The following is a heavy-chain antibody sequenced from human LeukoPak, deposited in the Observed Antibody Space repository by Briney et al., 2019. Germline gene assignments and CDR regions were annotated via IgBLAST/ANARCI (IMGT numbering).Heavy chain of an antibody. D-gene: IGHD6-6*01. Sequence: SQTLSLTCAISGDSVSSNSAAWNWIRQSPSRGLEWLGRTYYRSRWYNDYAVSVKSRITINPDTSKNQFSLQLNSVTPEDTAVYYCARDSIAAAKWYYYYYMDVWGKGTTVTVSS. CDR2: TYYRSRWYN. CDR1: GDSVSSNSAA. J-gene: IGHJ6*03. V-gene: IGHV6-1*01. CDR3: ARDSIAAAKWYYYYYMDV.